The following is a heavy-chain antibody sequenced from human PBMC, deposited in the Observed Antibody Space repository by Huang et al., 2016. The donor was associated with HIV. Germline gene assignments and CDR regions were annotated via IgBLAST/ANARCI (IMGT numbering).Heavy chain of an antibody. J-gene: IGHJ2*01. CDR2: ISYDGSNQ. V-gene: IGHV3-30-3*01. CDR1: GFTISRYA. Sequence: QVQLVESGGGVVQPGRSLRLSCTAAGFTISRYARHWVRQAPGKGLGWVSVISYDGSNQYYADSVKGRFTISRDNSKNTLYLQMNSLAVEDTAVYFCARDPATWYFDLWGRGTLVTVSS. CDR3: ARDPATWYFDL.